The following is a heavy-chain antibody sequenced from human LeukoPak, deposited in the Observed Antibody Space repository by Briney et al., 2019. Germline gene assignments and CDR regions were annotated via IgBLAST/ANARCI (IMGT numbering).Heavy chain of an antibody. Sequence: ASVKVSCKASGYTFTSYYMHWVRQAPGQGLEWMGWISAYNGNTNYAQKLQGRVTMTTDTSTSTAYMELRSLRSEDTAVYYCAARAGGVLDYWGQGTLVTVSS. J-gene: IGHJ4*02. CDR1: GYTFTSYY. CDR2: ISAYNGNT. CDR3: AARAGGVLDY. D-gene: IGHD1-14*01. V-gene: IGHV1-18*04.